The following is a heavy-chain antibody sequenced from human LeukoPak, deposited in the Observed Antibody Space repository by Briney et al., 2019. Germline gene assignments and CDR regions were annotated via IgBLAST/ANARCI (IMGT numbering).Heavy chain of an antibody. J-gene: IGHJ4*02. Sequence: SETLSLTCTVSGDSMTRGGYYWSWVRQHPGKGLEWVGFIYHSGTTFYNPSLKSRLTISVDTSENQFSLHLTSVTAADTAVYFCARVTRWAGLDFWGQGTLVTVSS. CDR2: IYHSGTT. D-gene: IGHD2-21*02. V-gene: IGHV4-30-4*08. CDR3: ARVTRWAGLDF. CDR1: GDSMTRGGYY.